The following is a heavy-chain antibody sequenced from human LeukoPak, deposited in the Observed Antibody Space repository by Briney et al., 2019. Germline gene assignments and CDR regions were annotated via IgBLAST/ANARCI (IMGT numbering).Heavy chain of an antibody. CDR2: ISYSSSTI. CDR1: GFTFSTYS. CDR3: ARDCSSSSCSGSGFDY. D-gene: IGHD2-2*01. Sequence: GGSLRLSCAASGFTFSTYSMNWVRQAPGKGLEWVSYISYSSSTIYYADSVKGRFTISRDNAKNSLYLQMNSLRDEDTAVYYCARDCSSSSCSGSGFDYWGQGTLVTVSS. J-gene: IGHJ4*02. V-gene: IGHV3-48*02.